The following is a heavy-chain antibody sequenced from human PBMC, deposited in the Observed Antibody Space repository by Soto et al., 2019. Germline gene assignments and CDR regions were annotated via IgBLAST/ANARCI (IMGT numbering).Heavy chain of an antibody. D-gene: IGHD3-10*01. J-gene: IGHJ6*03. CDR1: GFTFSSYS. Sequence: GGSLRLSCAASGFTFSSYSMNWVRQAPGKGLEWVSSISNSGSYIYYTDSVKGRFTISRDNAKNSLYLQMNSLRAEDTAVYYCAGGEGSPHYMDVWGKGTTVTVSS. V-gene: IGHV3-21*01. CDR2: ISNSGSYI. CDR3: AGGEGSPHYMDV.